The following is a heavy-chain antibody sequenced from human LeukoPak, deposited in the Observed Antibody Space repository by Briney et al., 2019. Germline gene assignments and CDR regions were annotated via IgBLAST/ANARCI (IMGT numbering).Heavy chain of an antibody. D-gene: IGHD3-22*01. CDR3: ARDYYYDSSGYYYGTAFDI. J-gene: IGHJ3*02. V-gene: IGHV1-46*01. Sequence: GASVKVSCKASGYTFTSYYMHWVRQAPGQGLEWMGIINPSGGSTSYAQKFQGRVTMTRNTSISTAYMELSSLRSEDTAVYYCARDYYYDSSGYYYGTAFDIWGQGTMVTVSS. CDR2: INPSGGST. CDR1: GYTFTSYY.